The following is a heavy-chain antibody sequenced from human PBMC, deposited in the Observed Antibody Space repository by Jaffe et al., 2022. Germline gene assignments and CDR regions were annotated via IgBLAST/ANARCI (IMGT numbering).Heavy chain of an antibody. CDR2: ISSSSSYI. CDR1: GFTFSSYS. J-gene: IGHJ4*02. CDR3: ARDRWYSGSLSDFDY. D-gene: IGHD1-26*01. Sequence: EVQLVESGGGLVKPGGSLRLSCAASGFTFSSYSMNWVRQAPGKGLEWVSSISSSSSYIYYADSVKGRFTISRDNAKNSLYLQMNSLRAEDTAVYYCARDRWYSGSLSDFDYWGQGTLVTVSS. V-gene: IGHV3-21*01.